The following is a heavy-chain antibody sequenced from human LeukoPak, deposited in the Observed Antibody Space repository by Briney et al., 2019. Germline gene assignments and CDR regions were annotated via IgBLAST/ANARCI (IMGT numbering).Heavy chain of an antibody. CDR1: GGSISSYY. CDR3: ARTKFAAGWYYFDY. V-gene: IGHV4-59*01. J-gene: IGHJ4*02. Sequence: SETLSLTCTVSGGSISSYYWSWIRQPPGKGLEWIGYIYYSGSTNYNPSLKSRVTISVDTSKNQFSLKLSSVTAADTAVYYCARTKFAAGWYYFDYWGQGTLVTVSS. CDR2: IYYSGST. D-gene: IGHD6-13*01.